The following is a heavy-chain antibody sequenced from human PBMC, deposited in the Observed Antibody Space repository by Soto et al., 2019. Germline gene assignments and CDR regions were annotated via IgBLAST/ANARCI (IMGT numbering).Heavy chain of an antibody. CDR2: LWAGGNIR. J-gene: IGHJ6*02. D-gene: IGHD6-13*01. CDR3: VRDAQQLANYGMDA. V-gene: IGHV3-33*01. CDR1: GFSFSSHG. Sequence: QVQLVESGGNVVQPGRSLRLSCAASGFSFSSHGMHWVRQAPGKGLEWVAHLWAGGNIRYYAYSVKGRFTISSDHSKNTLYLQMDSLGAEDTAVYYCVRDAQQLANYGMDAWGPGTTVTVSS.